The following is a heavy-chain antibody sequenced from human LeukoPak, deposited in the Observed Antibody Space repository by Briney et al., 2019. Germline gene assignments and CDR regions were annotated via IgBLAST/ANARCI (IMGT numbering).Heavy chain of an antibody. D-gene: IGHD6-19*01. CDR2: ISASGGST. J-gene: IGHJ4*02. Sequence: GGSLRLSCAASGFTFSYYAMTWVRQAPGKGLEWVSSISASGGSTYYADSVKGRFTISRDNSKNTLYLQMNSLRAEDTAVYYCSGIAVAGIYWGQGTLVTVSS. V-gene: IGHV3-23*01. CDR1: GFTFSYYA. CDR3: SGIAVAGIY.